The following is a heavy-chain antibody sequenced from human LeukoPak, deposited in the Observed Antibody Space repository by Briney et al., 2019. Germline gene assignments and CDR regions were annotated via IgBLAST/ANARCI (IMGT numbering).Heavy chain of an antibody. Sequence: PGGSLRLSCAASGFTFSTYAMGWVRQAPGEGLEYVSAITTNGGSTYYADSVKGRFTISRDNSKNTLYLQMSSLRLEDTAVYYCVKSLVVTAVRASFDYWGQGTLVTVSS. J-gene: IGHJ4*02. CDR1: GFTFSTYA. CDR2: ITTNGGST. V-gene: IGHV3-64D*06. CDR3: VKSLVVTAVRASFDY. D-gene: IGHD2-21*02.